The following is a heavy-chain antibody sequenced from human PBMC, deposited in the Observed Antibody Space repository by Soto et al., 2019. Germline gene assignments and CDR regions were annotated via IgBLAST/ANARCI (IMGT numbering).Heavy chain of an antibody. CDR1: GGTGGTYS. J-gene: IGHJ5*02. V-gene: IGHV1-69*08. CDR2: IIPILSTT. Sequence: ASVEVSCKVSGGTGGTYSITWRRQAPGQGLEWMGSIIPILSTTNHPQRFQGRLTITADESTGTAYLELSSLKSDDTAVYYCARRPMAVTWFDPWGQGTLVTVSS. D-gene: IGHD6-19*01. CDR3: ARRPMAVTWFDP.